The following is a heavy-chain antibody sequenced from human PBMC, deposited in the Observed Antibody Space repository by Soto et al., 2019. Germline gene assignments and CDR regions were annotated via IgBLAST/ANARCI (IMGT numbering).Heavy chain of an antibody. V-gene: IGHV3-23*01. CDR3: AKRSSSSTFDY. Sequence: EVQLLESGGGLVQPGESLRLSCAASGFTFSSYAMSWVRQAPGKGLEWVSVISGSDDSTYYADSVNGRFTISRDNSKNTLYLQMNMLRAEDTAVYYSAKRSSSSTFDYWGQGTLVTVCS. D-gene: IGHD6-6*01. CDR2: ISGSDDST. J-gene: IGHJ4*02. CDR1: GFTFSSYA.